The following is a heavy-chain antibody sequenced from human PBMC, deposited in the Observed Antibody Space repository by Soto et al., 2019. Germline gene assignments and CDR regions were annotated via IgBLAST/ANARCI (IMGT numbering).Heavy chain of an antibody. CDR1: GGTFSSYA. Sequence: QVQLVQSGAEVKKPGSSVKVSCKASGGTFSSYAISWVRQAPGQGLEWMGGIIPIFGTANYAQQFQGRVTITADESTSTAYMELSSLRSEDTAVYSGPRTGYSSGWNWFDPWGQGTLVTVSS. J-gene: IGHJ5*02. V-gene: IGHV1-69*01. CDR3: PRTGYSSGWNWFDP. CDR2: IIPIFGTA. D-gene: IGHD6-19*01.